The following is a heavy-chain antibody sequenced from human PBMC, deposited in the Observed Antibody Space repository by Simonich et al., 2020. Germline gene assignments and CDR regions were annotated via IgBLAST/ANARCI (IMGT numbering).Heavy chain of an antibody. CDR3: ARSTTGTTAFDI. D-gene: IGHD1-1*01. J-gene: IGHJ3*02. CDR2: INPSNDNT. Sequence: QVQLVQSGAEVKKPGASVKVSCKASGYTFTSYGISWVRQAPGQGLEWMGRINPSNDNTNYAQKLRGRVTMTTDTSTSTAYVELRSLRSDDTAVYYCARSTTGTTAFDIWGQGTMVTVSS. V-gene: IGHV1-18*01. CDR1: GYTFTSYG.